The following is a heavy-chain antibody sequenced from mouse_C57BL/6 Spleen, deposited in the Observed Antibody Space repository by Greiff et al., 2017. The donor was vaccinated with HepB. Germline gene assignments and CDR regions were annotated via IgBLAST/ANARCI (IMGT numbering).Heavy chain of an antibody. CDR3: TRSTTVVARGDY. V-gene: IGHV1-5*01. Sequence: VQLQQSGTVLARPGASVKMSCKTSGYTFTSYWMHWVKQRPGQGLEWIGAIYPGNSDTSYNQKFKGKAKLTAVTSASTAYMELSSLTNEDSAVYYCTRSTTVVARGDYWGQGTTLTVSS. CDR2: IYPGNSDT. CDR1: GYTFTSYW. D-gene: IGHD1-1*01. J-gene: IGHJ2*01.